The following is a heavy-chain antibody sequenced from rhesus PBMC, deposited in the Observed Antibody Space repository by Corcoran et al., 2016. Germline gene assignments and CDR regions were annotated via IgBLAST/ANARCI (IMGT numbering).Heavy chain of an antibody. J-gene: IGHJ4*01. CDR2: IYSRSGTT. Sequence: QVQLQESGPGLLKPSETLSLTCAVSGGPISGGYGWGGIRQHPGKGLEWIGSIYSRSGTTYYNPSLKRRDTISTDTAKNQFSLKLSSVAAADTAVYYCARERGVYSSWFDYWGQGVLVTVSS. CDR1: GGPISGGYG. V-gene: IGHV4S7*01. CDR3: ARERGVYSSWFDY. D-gene: IGHD6-13*01.